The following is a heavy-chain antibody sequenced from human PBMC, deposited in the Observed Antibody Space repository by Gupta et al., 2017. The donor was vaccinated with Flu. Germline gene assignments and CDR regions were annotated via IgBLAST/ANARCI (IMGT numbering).Heavy chain of an antibody. CDR1: YY. CDR3: ARVGQGYSSASYNWFDP. D-gene: IGHD6-25*01. Sequence: YYWSWIRQPPGKGLEWIGEINHSGSTNYNPSLKRRVTISVDTSKNQFSLKLSSVTAADTAVYYCARVGQGYSSASYNWFDPWGQGTLVTVSS. V-gene: IGHV4-34*01. J-gene: IGHJ5*02. CDR2: INHSGST.